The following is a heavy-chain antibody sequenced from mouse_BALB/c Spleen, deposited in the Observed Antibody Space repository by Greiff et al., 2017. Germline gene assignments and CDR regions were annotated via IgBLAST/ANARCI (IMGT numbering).Heavy chain of an antibody. V-gene: IGHV14-1*02. Sequence: VQLKESGAELVRPGALVKLSCKASGFNIKDYYMHWVKQRPEQGLEWIGWIDPENGNTIYDPKFQGKASITADTSSNTAYLQLSSLTSEDTAVYYCARAYYGSSLYYAMDYWGQGTSVTVSS. J-gene: IGHJ4*01. CDR1: GFNIKDYY. D-gene: IGHD1-1*01. CDR3: ARAYYGSSLYYAMDY. CDR2: IDPENGNT.